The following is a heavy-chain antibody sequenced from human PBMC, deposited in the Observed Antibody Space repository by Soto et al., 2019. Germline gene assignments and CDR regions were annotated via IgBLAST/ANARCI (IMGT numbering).Heavy chain of an antibody. CDR1: GGSFNRHT. CDR3: ARGWGYDSNDYYYSY. J-gene: IGHJ4*01. D-gene: IGHD3-22*01. V-gene: IGHV1-69*01. Sequence: QVQLVQSGAEVRKPGSSVRVSCKASGGSFNRHTISWVRQAPGQGLEWMGGIIPIFGTANHAQKFQGRVTIIADESTSTVYRELSSLRSDDTAIYYCARGWGYDSNDYYYSYCGHGTLVIVSS. CDR2: IIPIFGTA.